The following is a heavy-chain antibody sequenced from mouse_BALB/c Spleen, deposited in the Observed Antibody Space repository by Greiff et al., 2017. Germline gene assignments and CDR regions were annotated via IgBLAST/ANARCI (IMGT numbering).Heavy chain of an antibody. V-gene: IGHV14-3*02. Sequence: VQLQQSGAELVRSGASVKLSCTASGFNIKDYYMHWVKQRPEQGLEWIGRIDPANGNTKYDPKFQGKATITADTSSNTAYLQLSSLTSEDTAVYYCAVYYGNYRAYWGQGTLVTVSA. CDR1: GFNIKDYY. J-gene: IGHJ3*01. D-gene: IGHD2-1*01. CDR2: IDPANGNT. CDR3: AVYYGNYRAY.